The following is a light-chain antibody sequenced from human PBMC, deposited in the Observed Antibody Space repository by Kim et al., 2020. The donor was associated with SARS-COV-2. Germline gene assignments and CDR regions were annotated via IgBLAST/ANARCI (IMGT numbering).Light chain of an antibody. V-gene: IGKV3-20*01. Sequence: SPGERAPLPCRASQSVSSNYLAWYQQKPGQAPRLLIYGASSRATGIPDRFSGSGSGTDFTLIISRLEPEDIAVYYCQQYNRSPRTFGQGTKVEIK. J-gene: IGKJ1*01. CDR1: QSVSSNY. CDR2: GAS. CDR3: QQYNRSPRT.